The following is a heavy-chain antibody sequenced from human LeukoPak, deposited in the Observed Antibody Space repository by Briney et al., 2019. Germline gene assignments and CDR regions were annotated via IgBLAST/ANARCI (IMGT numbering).Heavy chain of an antibody. D-gene: IGHD6-19*01. CDR3: ARDGVTVAGTCDY. CDR1: GGSISSSSYY. Sequence: SETLSLTCTVSGGSISSSSYYWGWIRQPPGKGLEWIGSIYYSGSTYYNPSLKSRVTISVDTSKNQFSLKLSSVTAADTAVYYSARDGVTVAGTCDYWGQGTLVTVSS. V-gene: IGHV4-39*07. CDR2: IYYSGST. J-gene: IGHJ4*02.